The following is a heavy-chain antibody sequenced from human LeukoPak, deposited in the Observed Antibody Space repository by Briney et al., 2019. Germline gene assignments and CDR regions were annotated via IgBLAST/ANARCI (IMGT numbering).Heavy chain of an antibody. CDR3: ARDSRQPYYDFWSGSRDFDY. V-gene: IGHV3-9*01. CDR1: GFTLDDYA. D-gene: IGHD3-3*01. J-gene: IGHJ4*02. Sequence: GGSLRLSCAASGFTLDDYAMHWVRQAPGKGLEWVSGISWNSGSIGYADSVKGRFTISRDNSKNTLYLQMNSLRAEDTAVYYCARDSRQPYYDFWSGSRDFDYWGQGTLVTVSS. CDR2: ISWNSGSI.